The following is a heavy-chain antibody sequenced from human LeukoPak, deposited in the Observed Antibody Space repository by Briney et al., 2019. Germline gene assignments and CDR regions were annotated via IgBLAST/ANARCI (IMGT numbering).Heavy chain of an antibody. Sequence: GESLKISCKASGYSFTTSWIGWVRQMPGKGLEWMGIIFPSDSDTRYSPSFQGQVTISADKSISTAYLQWSSLKASDTATYYFARGWYSGYEFDYWGQGALVTVPS. D-gene: IGHD5-12*01. CDR3: ARGWYSGYEFDY. CDR2: IFPSDSDT. CDR1: GYSFTTSW. V-gene: IGHV5-51*01. J-gene: IGHJ4*02.